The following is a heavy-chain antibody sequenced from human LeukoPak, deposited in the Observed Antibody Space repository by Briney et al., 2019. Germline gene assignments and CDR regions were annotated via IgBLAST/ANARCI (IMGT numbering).Heavy chain of an antibody. Sequence: ASVKVSCKASGYSFTSYYMNWVRQAPGQGLEWMGTINPSGGSTSYAQKFQGRVTMTRNTSISTAYMELSSLRSEDTAVYYCARGKNYYYGSGSYYITPYYYYYMDVWGKGTTVTISS. J-gene: IGHJ6*03. D-gene: IGHD3-10*01. CDR3: ARGKNYYYGSGSYYITPYYYYYMDV. V-gene: IGHV1-46*01. CDR2: INPSGGST. CDR1: GYSFTSYY.